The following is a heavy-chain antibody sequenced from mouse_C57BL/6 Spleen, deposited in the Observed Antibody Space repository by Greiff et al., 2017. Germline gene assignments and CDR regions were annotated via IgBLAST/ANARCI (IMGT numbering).Heavy chain of an antibody. CDR3: ARSYYYGSSRYWYFDV. CDR2: IYPRDGST. V-gene: IGHV1-78*01. CDR1: GYTFTDHT. J-gene: IGHJ1*03. Sequence: VKLVESDAELVKPGASVKISCKVSGYTFTDHTIHWMKQRPEQGLEWIGYIYPRDGSTKYNEKFKGKATLTADKSSSTAYMQLNSLTSEDSAVYFCARSYYYGSSRYWYFDVWGTGTTVTVSS. D-gene: IGHD1-1*01.